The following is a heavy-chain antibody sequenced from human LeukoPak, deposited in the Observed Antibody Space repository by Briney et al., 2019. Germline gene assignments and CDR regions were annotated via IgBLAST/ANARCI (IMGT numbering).Heavy chain of an antibody. CDR3: ARFLGRITISGVVPYGMDV. CDR1: GYTFTTYY. Sequence: ASVKVSCKASGYTFTTYYMHWVRQAPGQGLEWMGAINPSGGSTSYAQKFQGRLTMTRDTSTSTVYMDLSSLRSEDTAVYYCARFLGRITISGVVPYGMDVWGQGTTVTVSS. V-gene: IGHV1-46*01. D-gene: IGHD3-3*01. CDR2: INPSGGST. J-gene: IGHJ6*02.